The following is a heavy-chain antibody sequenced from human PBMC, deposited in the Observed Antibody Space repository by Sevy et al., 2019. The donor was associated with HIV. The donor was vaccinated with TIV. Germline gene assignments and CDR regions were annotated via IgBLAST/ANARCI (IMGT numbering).Heavy chain of an antibody. CDR3: AKGSRRFLEWSAFDY. Sequence: GGSLRLSCAASEFTFSSYGMHWVRQAPGKGLEWVAVISYDGSNKYYADSVKGRFTISRDNSKNTLYLQMNSLRAEDTAVYYCAKGSRRFLEWSAFDYWGQGTLVTVSS. D-gene: IGHD3-3*01. CDR1: EFTFSSYG. CDR2: ISYDGSNK. J-gene: IGHJ4*02. V-gene: IGHV3-30*18.